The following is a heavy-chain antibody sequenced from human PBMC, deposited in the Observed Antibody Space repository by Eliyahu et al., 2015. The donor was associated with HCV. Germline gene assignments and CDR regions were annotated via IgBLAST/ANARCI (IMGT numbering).Heavy chain of an antibody. CDR2: INHSGST. CDR3: ARARSYSLYP. D-gene: IGHD1-26*01. V-gene: IGHV4-34*01. Sequence: RQXPGKGLEWXGEINHSGSTNYNPSLKSRVTISVDTSKNQFSLKLSSVTAADTAVYYCARARSYSLYPWGQGTLVTVSS. J-gene: IGHJ5*02.